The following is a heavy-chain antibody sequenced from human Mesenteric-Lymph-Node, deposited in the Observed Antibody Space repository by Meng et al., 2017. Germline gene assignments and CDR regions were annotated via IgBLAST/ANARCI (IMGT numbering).Heavy chain of an antibody. CDR1: GYTFTNYY. CDR2: INPASGFT. V-gene: IGHV1-46*01. Sequence: ASVKVSCKASGYTFTNYYMHWVRQAPGQGLEWVGIINPASGFTTYARKFQGRVTMTWDTSTSTVYMELSSLRSEDTAVYYCARGYSSGWSDKFDPWGQGTLVTVSS. CDR3: ARGYSSGWSDKFDP. D-gene: IGHD6-19*01. J-gene: IGHJ5*02.